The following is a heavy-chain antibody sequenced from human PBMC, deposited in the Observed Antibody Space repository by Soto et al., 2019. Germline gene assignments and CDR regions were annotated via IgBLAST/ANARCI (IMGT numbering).Heavy chain of an antibody. V-gene: IGHV3-7*03. Sequence: GGSLRLSCAASGFIFSDYWMSWVRQAPGKGPEWVANIKFDGSEKQYVDSVRGRFTISRDNSRNSLFLQMNSLRAGDTAVYYCVKDGGYCSSSTCYSPRNHYFDSWAKAPWSPSPQ. J-gene: IGHJ5*01. D-gene: IGHD2-2*01. CDR2: IKFDGSEK. CDR3: VKDGGYCSSSTCYSPRNHYFDS. CDR1: GFIFSDYW.